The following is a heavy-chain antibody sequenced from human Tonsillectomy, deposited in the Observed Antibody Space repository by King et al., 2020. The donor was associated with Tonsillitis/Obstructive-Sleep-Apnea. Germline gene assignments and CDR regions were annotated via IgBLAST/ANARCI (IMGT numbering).Heavy chain of an antibody. D-gene: IGHD2-15*01. Sequence: VQLVQSGGGLVQPGGSLRLSCAASGFTFSIYGMSWVRQAPGKGLEWVSAISGSGGARNHADSVKGRFTISGDNSKNTLYLQMNSLRAEDTAVYYCAKVVGDYWGQGTLVTVSS. CDR1: GFTFSIYG. J-gene: IGHJ4*02. CDR2: ISGSGGAR. V-gene: IGHV3-23*04. CDR3: AKVVGDY.